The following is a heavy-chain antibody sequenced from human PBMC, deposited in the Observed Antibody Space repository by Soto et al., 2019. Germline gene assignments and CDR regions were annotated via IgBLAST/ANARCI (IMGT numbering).Heavy chain of an antibody. D-gene: IGHD6-19*01. Sequence: SETLSLTCTVSGDSISSYYWSWIRQPPGKGLEWIGYIYYSGSTNYNPSLKSRATISVDTSKNQFTLKLSSVTAADTAVYYCARVTWQWLGGYAFDIWGQGTMVTVS. CDR3: ARVTWQWLGGYAFDI. V-gene: IGHV4-59*01. J-gene: IGHJ3*02. CDR1: GDSISSYY. CDR2: IYYSGST.